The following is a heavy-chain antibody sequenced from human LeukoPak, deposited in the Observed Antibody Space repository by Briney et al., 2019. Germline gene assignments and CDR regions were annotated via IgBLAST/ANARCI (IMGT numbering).Heavy chain of an antibody. D-gene: IGHD6-19*01. V-gene: IGHV4-59*01. CDR2: VYYSGGGT. Sequence: SETLSLTCTVSRGTITDNYWSWIRQPPGKGPEWIGYVYYSGGGTNYNPSLKSRVTMSVDTSKNHLSLKLGSVTAADTAVYYCARGNSSGWYGGFDYWGQGILVTVSS. CDR1: RGTITDNY. J-gene: IGHJ4*02. CDR3: ARGNSSGWYGGFDY.